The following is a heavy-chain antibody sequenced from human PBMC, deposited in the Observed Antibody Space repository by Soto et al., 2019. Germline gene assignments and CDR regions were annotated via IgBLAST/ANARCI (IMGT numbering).Heavy chain of an antibody. CDR1: GFTFSTYA. V-gene: IGHV3-23*01. D-gene: IGHD4-17*01. Sequence: GGSLRLSCAASGFTFSTYAMSWVRQAPGKGLEWVSAISGSGAEIYYTDSVRGRFAISRDNSIDTLFLQMSHLKTEDTAVYYCAHPRGYGVFDAYDIWGQGTMVTVSS. CDR2: ISGSGAEI. CDR3: AHPRGYGVFDAYDI. J-gene: IGHJ3*02.